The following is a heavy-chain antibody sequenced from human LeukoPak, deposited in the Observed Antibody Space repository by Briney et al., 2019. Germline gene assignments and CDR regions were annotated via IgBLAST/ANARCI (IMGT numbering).Heavy chain of an antibody. CDR2: IYSGGST. Sequence: GGSLRLSCAASGFTVSSNYMSWVRQAPGKGLEWVSVIYSGGSTYYADSVKGRFTISRDNSKNTPYLQMNNLRAEDTAVYYCAGRVTGYSSGYVYWGQGTLVTVSS. J-gene: IGHJ4*02. CDR1: GFTVSSNY. CDR3: AGRVTGYSSGYVY. D-gene: IGHD5-18*01. V-gene: IGHV3-53*01.